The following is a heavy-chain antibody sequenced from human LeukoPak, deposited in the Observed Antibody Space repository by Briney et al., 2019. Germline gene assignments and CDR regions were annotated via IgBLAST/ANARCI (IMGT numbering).Heavy chain of an antibody. Sequence: SETLSLTCAVYGGSFSGYYWSWIRQPPGKGLEWIGYIYYSGSTNYNPSPKSRVTISVDTSKSQFSLKLSSVTAADTAVYYCARRFPWFDPWGQGTLVTVSS. CDR1: GGSFSGYY. CDR3: ARRFPWFDP. CDR2: IYYSGST. J-gene: IGHJ5*02. V-gene: IGHV4-59*08.